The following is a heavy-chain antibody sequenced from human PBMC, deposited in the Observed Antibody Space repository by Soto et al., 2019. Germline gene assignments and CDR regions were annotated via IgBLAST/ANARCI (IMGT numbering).Heavy chain of an antibody. CDR3: AKAFGEGFDI. CDR1: GFSIDDYA. Sequence: EVQLVESGGGLVQPGRSLTLSCAASGFSIDDYAMHWVRQAPGKGLEWVSGISWNSGHMGFVDSVKGRFAISRDNDKNSLYLQMNSLRPEDTALYYCAKAFGEGFDIWGQGTMVTVFS. V-gene: IGHV3-9*01. D-gene: IGHD3-16*01. CDR2: ISWNSGHM. J-gene: IGHJ3*02.